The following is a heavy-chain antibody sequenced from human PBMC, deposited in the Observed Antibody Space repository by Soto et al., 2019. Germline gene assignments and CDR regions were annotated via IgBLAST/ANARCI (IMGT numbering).Heavy chain of an antibody. CDR1: GFTFSDYY. J-gene: IGHJ3*02. CDR3: ARVRDIKDGYNWNAFDI. Sequence: PGGSLRLSCAASGFTFSDYYMSWIRQAPGKGLEWVSYISSSSSYTNYADSVKGRFTISRDNAKNSLYLQMNSLRAEDTAVYYCARVRDIKDGYNWNAFDIWGQGTMVTVSS. CDR2: ISSSSSYT. V-gene: IGHV3-11*06. D-gene: IGHD5-12*01.